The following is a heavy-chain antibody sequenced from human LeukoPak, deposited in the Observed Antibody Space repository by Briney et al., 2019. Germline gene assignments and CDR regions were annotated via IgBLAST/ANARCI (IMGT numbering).Heavy chain of an antibody. CDR1: GFSVTNNY. J-gene: IGHJ3*02. CDR2: FYVGGAT. Sequence: GGSLRLSCAVSGFSVTNNYMSWVRQAPGKGLEWVSVFYVGGATYYADSVKGRFTISRDNAKNSLYLQMNSLRAEDTAVYYCARVSGSYRDAFDIWGQGTMVTVSS. D-gene: IGHD1-26*01. CDR3: ARVSGSYRDAFDI. V-gene: IGHV3-53*01.